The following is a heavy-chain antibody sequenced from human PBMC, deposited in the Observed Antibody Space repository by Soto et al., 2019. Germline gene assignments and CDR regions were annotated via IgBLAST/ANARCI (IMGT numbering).Heavy chain of an antibody. CDR2: IYSGGST. D-gene: IGHD3-3*01. V-gene: IGHV3-66*01. J-gene: IGHJ4*02. CDR3: ARARGIYDFWSGYYAPFRY. Sequence: GESLKISCAASGFTVSSNYMSWVRQAPGKGLEWVSVIYSGGSTYYADSVKGRFTISRDNSKNTLYLQMNSLRAEDTAVYYCARARGIYDFWSGYYAPFRYWGQGTLVTVSS. CDR1: GFTVSSNY.